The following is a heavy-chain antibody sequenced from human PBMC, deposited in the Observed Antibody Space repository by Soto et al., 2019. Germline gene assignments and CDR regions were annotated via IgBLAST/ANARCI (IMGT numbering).Heavy chain of an antibody. CDR2: IYYSGST. D-gene: IGHD2-21*01. V-gene: IGHV4-30-4*01. J-gene: IGHJ5*02. CDR3: ARGRILWFWFDP. CDR1: GGSISSGDYY. Sequence: SETLSLTCTVSGGSISSGDYYWSWIRQPPGKGLEWIGYIYYSGSTYYNPSLKSRVTISVDTSKNQFSLKLSSVTAADTAVYYCARGRILWFWFDPWGQGTLVTVSS.